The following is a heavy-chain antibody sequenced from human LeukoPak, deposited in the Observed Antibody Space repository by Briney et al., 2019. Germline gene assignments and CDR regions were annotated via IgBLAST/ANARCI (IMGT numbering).Heavy chain of an antibody. CDR3: ARGKVYYYYDY. CDR1: GFTLTSYG. CDR2: ISGSAGST. V-gene: IGHV3-23*01. J-gene: IGHJ4*02. Sequence: GGSLRLSCPASGFTLTSYGMSWVRQAPGKGLEWGSGISGSAGSTHYADSVKGRFTISRDDSKNTLYLQMNSPRAEDTAVYYCARGKVYYYYDYWGQGTLVTVSS. D-gene: IGHD5/OR15-5a*01.